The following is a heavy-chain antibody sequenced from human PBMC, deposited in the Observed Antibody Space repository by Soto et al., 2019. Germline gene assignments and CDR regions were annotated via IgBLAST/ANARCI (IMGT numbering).Heavy chain of an antibody. D-gene: IGHD1-26*01. J-gene: IGHJ4*02. V-gene: IGHV3-30-3*01. CDR1: GFTFSSYA. Sequence: QVQLVESGGGVVQPGRSLRLSCAASGFTFSSYAMHGVRQAPGKGLEWVAVISYDGSNKYYADSVKGRFTISRDNSKNTLYLQMNSLRAEDTAVYYCARDLVGATTGHDYWGQGTLVTVSS. CDR2: ISYDGSNK. CDR3: ARDLVGATTGHDY.